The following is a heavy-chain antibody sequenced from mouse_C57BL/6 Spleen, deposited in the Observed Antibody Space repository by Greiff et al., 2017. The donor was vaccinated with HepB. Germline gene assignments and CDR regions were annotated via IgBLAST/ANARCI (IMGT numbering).Heavy chain of an antibody. CDR2: IDPSDSYT. D-gene: IGHD1-1*01. CDR1: GYTFTSYW. Sequence: QVQLQQPGAELVMPGASVKLSCKASGYTFTSYWMHWVKQRPGQGLEWIGEIDPSDSYTNYNQKFKGKSTLTVDKSASTAYMQHSSLTSEDSAVYYCARGGSSSYYVDYWGQGTTLTVSS. J-gene: IGHJ2*01. V-gene: IGHV1-69*01. CDR3: ARGGSSSYYVDY.